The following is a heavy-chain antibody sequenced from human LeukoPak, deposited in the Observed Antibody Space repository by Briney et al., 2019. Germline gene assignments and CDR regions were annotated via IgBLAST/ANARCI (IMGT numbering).Heavy chain of an antibody. J-gene: IGHJ4*02. D-gene: IGHD1-1*01. CDR2: IKEDGNAK. Sequence: GGSLRLSCAVSAFTFSVYSMSWVRQAPGKGREGVAGIKEDGNAKYYADSVKGRFTISRDNAKSSLYLQMSSPRADDTAVYYCARETWKPYDYWGQGTLVTVSS. CDR1: AFTFSVYS. CDR3: ARETWKPYDY. V-gene: IGHV3-7*01.